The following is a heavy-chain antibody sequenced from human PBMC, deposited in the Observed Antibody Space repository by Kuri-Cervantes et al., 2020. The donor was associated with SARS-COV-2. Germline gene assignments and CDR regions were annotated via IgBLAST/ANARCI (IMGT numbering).Heavy chain of an antibody. CDR3: ARGKTYYDILTGPTPPDY. D-gene: IGHD3-9*01. J-gene: IGHJ4*02. Sequence: GGSLRLSCAASGFTFSSYSMNWVRQAPGKGLEWVSYISSSSSTIYYADSVKGRFTISRDNAKNSLYLQMNSLRAEDTAVYYCARGKTYYDILTGPTPPDYWGQGTRVT. CDR1: GFTFSSYS. V-gene: IGHV3-48*04. CDR2: ISSSSSTI.